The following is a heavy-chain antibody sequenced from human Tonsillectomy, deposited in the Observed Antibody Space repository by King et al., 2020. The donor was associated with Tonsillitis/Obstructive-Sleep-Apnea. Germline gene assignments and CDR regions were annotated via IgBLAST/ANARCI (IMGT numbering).Heavy chain of an antibody. CDR3: ARVIPDWYFDL. CDR2: IYYSGST. V-gene: IGHV4-59*01. D-gene: IGHD2-21*01. J-gene: IGHJ2*01. CDR1: GGSISSYY. Sequence: QLQESGPGLVKPSETLSLTCTVSGGSISSYYWSWSRQPPGKGLEWIGYIYYSGSTNYNPSLKSRVTISVDTSKNQFSLKLSSVTAADTAVYYCARVIPDWYFDLWGRGTLVTVSS.